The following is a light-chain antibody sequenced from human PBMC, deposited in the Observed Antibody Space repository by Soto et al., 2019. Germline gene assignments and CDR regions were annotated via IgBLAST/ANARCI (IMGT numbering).Light chain of an antibody. CDR3: QHPRT. Sequence: EIVLTQSPGTLSLSPEERATLSCRASQSVSSSYLAWYQQKPGQAPRLLIYGASSRATGIPDRFSGSGSGTDFTLTISRLEPEDFAVYYCQHPRTFGQGTRWIS. CDR1: QSVSSSY. V-gene: IGKV3-20*01. J-gene: IGKJ1*01. CDR2: GAS.